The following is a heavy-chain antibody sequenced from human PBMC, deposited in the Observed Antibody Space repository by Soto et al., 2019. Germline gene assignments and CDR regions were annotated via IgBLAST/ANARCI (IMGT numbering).Heavy chain of an antibody. V-gene: IGHV4-39*01. CDR3: ARLVVVSPVANA. CDR1: GGSINTNNYY. D-gene: IGHD2-15*01. J-gene: IGHJ5*02. CDR2: GFYNGTT. Sequence: SETLSLTCTVSGGSINTNNYYWGWVRQPPVKGLEGIGSGFYNGTTYYSPYLKSRVAISLAPSRTQFSLKLESVTAADTAVYFCARLVVVSPVANAWGQGKLVTVSS.